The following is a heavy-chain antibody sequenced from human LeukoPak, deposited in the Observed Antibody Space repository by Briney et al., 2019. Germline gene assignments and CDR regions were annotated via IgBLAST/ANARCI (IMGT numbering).Heavy chain of an antibody. D-gene: IGHD4-11*01. CDR2: IKSKSDGGTT. V-gene: IGHV3-15*01. J-gene: IGHJ4*02. CDR3: ANDYRGAFDY. CDR1: AFTFINAW. Sequence: GGSLTLSCAASAFTFINAWMSWVRQAPGKGLEWVGRIKSKSDGGTTDYAAPVKGRFTISRDDSKNTLYLQMNSLKTEDTATYYCANDYRGAFDYWGQGTLVTVSS.